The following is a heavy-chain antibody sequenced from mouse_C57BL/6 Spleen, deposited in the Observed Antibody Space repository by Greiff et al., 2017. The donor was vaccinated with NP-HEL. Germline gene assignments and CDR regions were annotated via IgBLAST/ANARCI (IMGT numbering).Heavy chain of an antibody. V-gene: IGHV1-76*01. CDR3: ARGSTTVVGFDY. D-gene: IGHD1-1*01. J-gene: IGHJ2*01. Sequence: VQLQQSGAELVRPGASVKLSCKASGYTFTDYYINWVKQRPGQGLEWIARIYPGSGNTYYNEKFKGKATLTAEKSSSTAYMQLSSLTSEDSAVYFCARGSTTVVGFDYWGQGTTLTVSS. CDR2: IYPGSGNT. CDR1: GYTFTDYY.